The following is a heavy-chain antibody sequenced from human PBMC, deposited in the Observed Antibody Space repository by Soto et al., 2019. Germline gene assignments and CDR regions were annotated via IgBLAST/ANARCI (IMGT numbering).Heavy chain of an antibody. Sequence: PGGSLRLSCAASGFTFSSYSMNWVRQAPGKGLEWVSYISSSSSTIYYADSVKGRFTISRDNAKNSLYLQMNSLRAEDTAVYYCARELYSSGWYYHYYGMDVWGQGTTVTVSS. V-gene: IGHV3-48*01. J-gene: IGHJ6*02. CDR3: ARELYSSGWYYHYYGMDV. D-gene: IGHD6-19*01. CDR2: ISSSSSTI. CDR1: GFTFSSYS.